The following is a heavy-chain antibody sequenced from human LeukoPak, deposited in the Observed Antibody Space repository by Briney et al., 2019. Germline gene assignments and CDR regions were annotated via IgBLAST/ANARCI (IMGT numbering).Heavy chain of an antibody. CDR3: AKAHWGFLRYCSGGSCYPHY. V-gene: IGHV3-23*01. Sequence: GGSLRLSCAASGFTFSSYAMSWVRQAPGKGLEWVSAISGSGGSTYYADSVKGRFTISRDNSKNTLYLQMNSLRAEDTAVYYCAKAHWGFLRYCSGGSCYPHYWGQGTLVTVSS. J-gene: IGHJ4*02. CDR2: ISGSGGST. D-gene: IGHD2-15*01. CDR1: GFTFSSYA.